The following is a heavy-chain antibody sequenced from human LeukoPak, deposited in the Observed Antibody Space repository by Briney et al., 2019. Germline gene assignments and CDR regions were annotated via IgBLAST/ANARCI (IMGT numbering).Heavy chain of an antibody. Sequence: SETLSLTCTVSGGSISSYYWSWIRQPPGKGLEWIGYIYYSGSTNYTPSLKSRVTISVDTSKNQFSLKLSSVTAADTAVYYCARGSIAAAGPEVGSYYFDYWGQGTLVTVSS. CDR2: IYYSGST. CDR3: ARGSIAAAGPEVGSYYFDY. V-gene: IGHV4-59*01. D-gene: IGHD6-13*01. CDR1: GGSISSYY. J-gene: IGHJ4*02.